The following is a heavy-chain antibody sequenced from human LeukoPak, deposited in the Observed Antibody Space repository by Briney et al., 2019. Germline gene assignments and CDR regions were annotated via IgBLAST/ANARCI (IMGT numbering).Heavy chain of an antibody. V-gene: IGHV3-23*01. J-gene: IGHJ4*02. CDR3: AKDLDDSGVYYFDY. Sequence: QPGGSLRLSCAASGYIFSSYAMNWVRQAPGKGLEGVSAISGSGVSTYYADSVKGRFTISRDISKNTLFLQMNSLRAEDTAVYYCAKDLDDSGVYYFDYWGQGTLVTVSS. CDR1: GYIFSSYA. D-gene: IGHD3-10*01. CDR2: ISGSGVST.